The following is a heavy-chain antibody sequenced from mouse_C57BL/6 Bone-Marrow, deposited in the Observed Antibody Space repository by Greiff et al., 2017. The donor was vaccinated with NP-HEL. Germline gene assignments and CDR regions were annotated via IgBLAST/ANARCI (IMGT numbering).Heavy chain of an antibody. V-gene: IGHV1-64*01. D-gene: IGHD2-3*01. CDR2: IHPNSGST. Sequence: QVQLQQPGAELVKPGASVKLSCKASGYTFTSYWMHWVKQRPGQGLEWIGMIHPNSGSTNYNEKFKSKATLTVDKSSRTAYMQRSSLTSEDSAVYYCARLAYDGYYVGAMDYWGQGTSVTVSS. CDR1: GYTFTSYW. CDR3: ARLAYDGYYVGAMDY. J-gene: IGHJ4*01.